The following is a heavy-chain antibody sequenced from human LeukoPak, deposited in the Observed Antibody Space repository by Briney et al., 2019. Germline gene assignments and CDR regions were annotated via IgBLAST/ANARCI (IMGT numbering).Heavy chain of an antibody. CDR1: GGPISTRYF. CDR3: ARHSGGSYVFAFDI. V-gene: IGHV4-39*01. J-gene: IGHJ3*02. Sequence: PSETLSLTCTVSGGPISTRYFWGWVRQPPGKGLEWIGTTDYSGTTYYNPSLKSRVTISIDTSKNQFSLKLSSVTAPDTAVYYCARHSGGSYVFAFDIWGQGTMFTVSS. CDR2: TDYSGTT. D-gene: IGHD2-15*01.